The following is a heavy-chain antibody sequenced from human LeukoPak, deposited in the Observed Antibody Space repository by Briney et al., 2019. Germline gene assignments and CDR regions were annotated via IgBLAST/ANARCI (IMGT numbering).Heavy chain of an antibody. CDR2: IYYSGSI. CDR3: ASFDYYDTSGSPALGY. Sequence: SETLSLTCTVSGGSLSNYYWSWIRQPPGKGLEWIGYIYYSGSINYNPSLKSRVTISVDMSKNQFSLQLSSVTAADTAVYYCASFDYYDTSGSPALGYWGQGTLVTVSS. D-gene: IGHD3-22*01. V-gene: IGHV4-59*08. J-gene: IGHJ4*02. CDR1: GGSLSNYY.